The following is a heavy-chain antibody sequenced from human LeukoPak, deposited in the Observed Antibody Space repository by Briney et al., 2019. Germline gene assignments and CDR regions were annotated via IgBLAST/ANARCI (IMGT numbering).Heavy chain of an antibody. CDR3: VREGQLWSDLDS. CDR2: ISSDGSNT. CDR1: GFTFSSYT. Sequence: GGSLRLSCVGSGFTFSSYTIHWVRQAPGKGPQWVAVISSDGSNTYYADAVRGRFAISRDNSKNTVFLQMNSLRVEDTGVYFSVREGQLWSDLDSWGQGTLVIVSS. V-gene: IGHV3-30*17. J-gene: IGHJ4*02. D-gene: IGHD5-18*01.